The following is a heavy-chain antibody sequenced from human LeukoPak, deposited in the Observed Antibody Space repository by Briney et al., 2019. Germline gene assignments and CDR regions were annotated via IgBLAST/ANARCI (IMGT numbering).Heavy chain of an antibody. V-gene: IGHV4-39*07. J-gene: IGHJ5*02. Sequence: PSQTLSLTCTVSGGSISSGSYYWDWIRQPPGKGLEWIGSIYYTGNTYYNPSLKSRVIMSLDTSKNQFSLNVRSVTAADTAVYFCARESDISSSVFDPWGQGTLVTVSS. CDR2: IYYTGNT. CDR3: ARESDISSSVFDP. CDR1: GGSISSGSYY. D-gene: IGHD6-13*01.